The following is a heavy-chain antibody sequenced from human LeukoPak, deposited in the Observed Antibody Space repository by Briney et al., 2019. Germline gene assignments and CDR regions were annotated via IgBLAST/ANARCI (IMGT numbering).Heavy chain of an antibody. Sequence: ETLSLTCAVYGGSFSGYYWSWVRQAPGKGLEWVSAISGSGGSTYYADSVKGRFTISRDNSKNTLYLQMNSLRAEDTAVYYCRSWLHASDYWGQGTLVTVSS. D-gene: IGHD5-24*01. CDR1: GGSFSGYY. V-gene: IGHV3-23*01. CDR3: RSWLHASDY. CDR2: ISGSGGST. J-gene: IGHJ4*02.